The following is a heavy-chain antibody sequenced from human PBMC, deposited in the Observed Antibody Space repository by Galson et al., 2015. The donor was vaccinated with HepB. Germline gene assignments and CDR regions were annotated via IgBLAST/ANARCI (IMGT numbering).Heavy chain of an antibody. CDR1: GYTFTGYY. J-gene: IGHJ1*01. Sequence: SCKASGYTFTGYYMHWVRQAPGQGLEWMGRINPNSGGTNYAQKFQGRVTMTRDTSISTAYMELSRLRSDDTAVYYCASWDIVVVIAANAEYFQHWGQGTLVTVSS. CDR3: ASWDIVVVIAANAEYFQH. CDR2: INPNSGGT. D-gene: IGHD2-15*01. V-gene: IGHV1-2*06.